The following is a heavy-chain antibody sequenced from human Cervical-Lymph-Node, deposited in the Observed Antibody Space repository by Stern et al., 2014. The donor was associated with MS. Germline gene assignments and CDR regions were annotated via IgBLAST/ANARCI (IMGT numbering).Heavy chain of an antibody. J-gene: IGHJ6*02. CDR3: TTLDRSYPYYYYGMDV. CDR1: GFTFRNAW. CDR2: IKSKTDGGTT. V-gene: IGHV3-15*01. D-gene: IGHD1-26*01. Sequence: EVQLVESGGGLVKPGGSLRLSCGASGFTFRNAWMTWIRQAPGKGLEWVGRIKSKTDGGTTDYAAPVKGRFTISRDDSKNTLYLQMNSLKTEDTAVYYCTTLDRSYPYYYYGMDVWGQGTTVTVSS.